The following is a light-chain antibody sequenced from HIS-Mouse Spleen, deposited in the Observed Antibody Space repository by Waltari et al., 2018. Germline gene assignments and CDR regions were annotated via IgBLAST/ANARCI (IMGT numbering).Light chain of an antibody. CDR2: KDR. CDR3: QSADSSGTYPYV. V-gene: IGLV3-25*03. Sequence: SYELTQPPSVSVSPGQTARITCSGDALPKQYSYWYQQKPGQAPVLGIYKDRGRPSGSPERFSGPSSGTTVTLTISGVQAEDEADYYCQSADSSGTYPYVFGTGTKVTVL. CDR1: ALPKQY. J-gene: IGLJ1*01.